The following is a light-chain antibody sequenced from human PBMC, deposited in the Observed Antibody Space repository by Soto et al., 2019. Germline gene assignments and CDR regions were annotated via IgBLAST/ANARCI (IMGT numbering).Light chain of an antibody. CDR1: QSVLYSSNNKNY. CDR2: WAS. V-gene: IGKV4-1*01. Sequence: DIVMTQSPDSLAVSLGERATINCKSSQSVLYSSNNKNYLAWYQQRPGQPPKLLIYWASTRESGVPDRFSGNGSGTDYTLTITSLQAEDVAVYYCQQYESTPPTFGHGTKLEIK. J-gene: IGKJ2*01. CDR3: QQYESTPPT.